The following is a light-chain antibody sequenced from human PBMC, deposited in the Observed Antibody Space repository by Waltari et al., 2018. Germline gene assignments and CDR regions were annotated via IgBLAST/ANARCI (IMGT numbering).Light chain of an antibody. CDR2: KAS. Sequence: DIQMTQSPSTLSASVGDRFNITCRASQSISSWLAWYQQKPGKAPKLLIYKASSLESGVPSRFSGSGSGTEFTLTISSLQPDDFATYYCQQYNSWDTFGQGTKLEIK. V-gene: IGKV1-5*03. CDR3: QQYNSWDT. J-gene: IGKJ2*01. CDR1: QSISSW.